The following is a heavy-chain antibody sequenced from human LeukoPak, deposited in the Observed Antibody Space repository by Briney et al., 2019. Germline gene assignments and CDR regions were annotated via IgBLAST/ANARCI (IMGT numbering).Heavy chain of an antibody. CDR3: ANLGLEMTSSGPPADY. J-gene: IGHJ4*02. CDR2: IWYDGSNK. D-gene: IGHD5-24*01. Sequence: GGSLRLSCAVSGFTFSSYGMHWVRQAPGKGLEWVAVIWYDGSNKYYADSVKGRFTISRDNSKNTLYLQMNSLRAEDTAVYYCANLGLEMTSSGPPADYWGQGTLVTVSS. CDR1: GFTFSSYG. V-gene: IGHV3-33*06.